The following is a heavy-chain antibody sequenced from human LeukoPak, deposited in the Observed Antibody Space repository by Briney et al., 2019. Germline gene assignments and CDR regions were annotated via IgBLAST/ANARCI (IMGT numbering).Heavy chain of an antibody. CDR1: GFTFSSNW. CDR2: IKQDGSAK. Sequence: PGGSLRLSCAASGFTFSSNWMSWVRQAPGKGLEWVSNIKQDGSAKYSVDSVKGRFTISRDNAKNSLYLQMNSLRAEDTAVYYCARAASGSYPGYFDYWGQGTLVTVSS. CDR3: ARAASGSYPGYFDY. J-gene: IGHJ4*02. V-gene: IGHV3-7*01. D-gene: IGHD1-26*01.